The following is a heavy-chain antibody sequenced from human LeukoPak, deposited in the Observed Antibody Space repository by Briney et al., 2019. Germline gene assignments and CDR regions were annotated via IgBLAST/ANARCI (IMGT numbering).Heavy chain of an antibody. Sequence: SQTLSLTCTVSGGSISSGGYYWSWIRQHPGQGLEWIGYIYYSGSTYYNPSLKSRVTISVDTSKNQFSLKLSSVTAADTAVYYCARLYSSSLGRVFDYWGQGTLVTVSS. J-gene: IGHJ4*02. V-gene: IGHV4-31*03. CDR2: IYYSGST. D-gene: IGHD4-11*01. CDR1: GGSISSGGYY. CDR3: ARLYSSSLGRVFDY.